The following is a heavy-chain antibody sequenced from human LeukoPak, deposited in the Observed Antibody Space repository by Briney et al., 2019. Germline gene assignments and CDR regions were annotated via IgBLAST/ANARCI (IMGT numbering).Heavy chain of an antibody. D-gene: IGHD2-2*01. V-gene: IGHV3-21*01. CDR1: GLTFSSYS. Sequence: GGSLRLSCAASGLTFSSYSMNWVRQAPGKGLQWVSSISSSSSYIYYADSVKGRFTISRDNAKNSLYLQMNSLRAEDTAVHYCARDCSSTSCYATFDYWGQGTLVTVSS. J-gene: IGHJ4*02. CDR2: ISSSSSYI. CDR3: ARDCSSTSCYATFDY.